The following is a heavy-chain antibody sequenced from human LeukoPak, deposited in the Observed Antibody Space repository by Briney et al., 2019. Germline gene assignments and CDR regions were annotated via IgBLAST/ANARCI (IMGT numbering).Heavy chain of an antibody. D-gene: IGHD3-22*01. V-gene: IGHV4-39*01. Sequence: SETLSLTRTVSGGSISTRDYYWGWIRHPPGKGLEWIASIYYTGSTYYSPSLRSRATMSVDTSKNQFSLELSAVTAADTAFYYCARVVYYYDVSGYSFDLWGRGTLVAVSS. CDR3: ARVVYYYDVSGYSFDL. CDR2: IYYTGST. CDR1: GGSISTRDYY. J-gene: IGHJ2*01.